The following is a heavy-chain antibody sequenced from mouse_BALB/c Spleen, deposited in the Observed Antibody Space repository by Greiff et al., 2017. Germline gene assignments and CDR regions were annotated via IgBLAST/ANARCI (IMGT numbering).Heavy chain of an antibody. CDR1: GYSFTGYY. CDR2: INPYNGAT. CDR3: ARDGNSLWFAY. Sequence: EVQVVESGPELVKPGASVKISCKASGYSFTGYYMHWVKQSHVKSLEWIGRINPYNGATSYNQNFKDKASLTVDKSSSTAYMELHSLTSEDSAVYYCARDGNSLWFAYWGQGTLVTVSA. J-gene: IGHJ3*01. D-gene: IGHD2-1*01. V-gene: IGHV1-31*01.